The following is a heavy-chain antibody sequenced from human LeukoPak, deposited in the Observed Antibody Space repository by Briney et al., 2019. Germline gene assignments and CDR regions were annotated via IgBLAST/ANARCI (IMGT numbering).Heavy chain of an antibody. Sequence: GGSLRLSCAASGFTSSSYAMSWVRQAPGKGLEWVSAISGSGGSTYYADSVKGRFTISRDNSKNTLYLQMNSLRAEDTAVYYCAKNMMPIVVVPAAAFDYWGQGTLVTVSS. CDR2: ISGSGGST. V-gene: IGHV3-23*01. CDR1: GFTSSSYA. CDR3: AKNMMPIVVVPAAAFDY. D-gene: IGHD2-2*01. J-gene: IGHJ4*02.